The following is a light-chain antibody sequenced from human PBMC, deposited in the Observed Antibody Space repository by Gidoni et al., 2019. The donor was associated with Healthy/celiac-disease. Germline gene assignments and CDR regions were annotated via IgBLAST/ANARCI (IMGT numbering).Light chain of an antibody. Sequence: EIVLTQSPGTLSLSPGERATLPCRASQSVSSSYLAWYQQKPGQDPRLLIYGASSRATGIPDRLSGSGSGTDFTLTISRLEPEDFAVYYCQQYGSSPMYTFGQGTKLEIK. CDR2: GAS. CDR3: QQYGSSPMYT. CDR1: QSVSSSY. V-gene: IGKV3-20*01. J-gene: IGKJ2*01.